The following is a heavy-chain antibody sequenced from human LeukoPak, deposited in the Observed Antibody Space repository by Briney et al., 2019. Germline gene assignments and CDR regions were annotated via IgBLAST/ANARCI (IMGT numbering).Heavy chain of an antibody. D-gene: IGHD2-2*01. CDR3: ATGGGYCSSTSCSALRY. CDR2: FGPEDGET. J-gene: IGHJ4*02. Sequence: GASVKVSCKVSGYTLTELSMHWVRQAPGKGLEWMGGFGPEDGETIYAQKFQGRVTMTEDTSTDTAYMELSSLRSEDTAVYYCATGGGYCSSTSCSALRYWGQGTLVTVSS. V-gene: IGHV1-24*01. CDR1: GYTLTELS.